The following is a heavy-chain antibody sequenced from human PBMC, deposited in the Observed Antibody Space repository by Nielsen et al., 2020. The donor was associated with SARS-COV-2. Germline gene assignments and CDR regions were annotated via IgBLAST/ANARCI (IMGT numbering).Heavy chain of an antibody. CDR1: GYTFTSYA. D-gene: IGHD3-22*01. V-gene: IGHV1-3*01. J-gene: IGHJ4*02. CDR3: ARDHYYDSSGYYDY. CDR2: INAGNGNT. Sequence: ASVKVSCKASGYTFTSYAMHWVRQAPGQRLEWMGWINAGNGNTKYSQKFQGRVTITRDTSASTAYMGLSSLRSEDTAVYYCARDHYYDSSGYYDYWGQGTLVTVSS.